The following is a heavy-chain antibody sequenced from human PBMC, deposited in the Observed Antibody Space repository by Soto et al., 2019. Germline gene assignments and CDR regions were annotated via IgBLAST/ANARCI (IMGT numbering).Heavy chain of an antibody. CDR1: GDSIRSYY. J-gene: IGHJ6*02. CDR2: ISYTGST. CDR3: AREGVAAPYYYYGMDV. V-gene: IGHV4-59*01. Sequence: SETLSLTCTVSGDSIRSYYWSGIRQPPGKGLGWIGYISYTGSTHYNPSLKSRVTISADTSKNQFSLKLSSVTTADTALYYCAREGVAAPYYYYGMDVWGQGSTVTVSS. D-gene: IGHD2-15*01.